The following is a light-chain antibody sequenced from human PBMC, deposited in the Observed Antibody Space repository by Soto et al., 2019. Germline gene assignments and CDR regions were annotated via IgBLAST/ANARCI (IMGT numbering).Light chain of an antibody. J-gene: IGLJ2*01. CDR2: EAT. CDR3: QSYDISLSAVV. Sequence: QSALTQPASVSGSPEQSITISCTGTSSDVGSYNLVSWYQQHPGKAPKVMIYEATKRPSGVSKRFSGSKSGTSASLAITGLQAEDEADYYCQSYDISLSAVVFGGGTKLTVL. V-gene: IGLV2-14*02. CDR1: SSDVGSYNL.